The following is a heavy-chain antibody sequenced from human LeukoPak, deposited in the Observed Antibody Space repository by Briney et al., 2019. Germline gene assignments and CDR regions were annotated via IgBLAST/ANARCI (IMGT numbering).Heavy chain of an antibody. CDR3: ARVVRGSGTGYYIDY. V-gene: IGHV1-69*04. Sequence: ASVKVSCKASGGTFSSYAISWVRQAPGQGLEWMGRIIPILGIANYAQKFQGRVTITADKSTSTAYMELSSLRSEDTAVYYCARVVRGSGTGYYIDYWGQGTLVTVSS. D-gene: IGHD3-10*01. CDR2: IIPILGIA. J-gene: IGHJ4*02. CDR1: GGTFSSYA.